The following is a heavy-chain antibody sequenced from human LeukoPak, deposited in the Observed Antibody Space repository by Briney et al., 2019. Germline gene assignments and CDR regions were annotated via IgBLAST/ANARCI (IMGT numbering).Heavy chain of an antibody. CDR3: AREFAFGNILTTIKRGIDY. D-gene: IGHD5-24*01. CDR2: VSASGDST. J-gene: IGHJ4*02. V-gene: IGHV3-23*01. Sequence: GESLTLSCVASGFTFRNHAMTWVRQTPEKGRDWVSTVSASGDSTYSADSVQGRFSISRDNSKNIVYLEMNSLRVEDTAVYYCAREFAFGNILTTIKRGIDYWGQGSLVIVSS. CDR1: GFTFRNHA.